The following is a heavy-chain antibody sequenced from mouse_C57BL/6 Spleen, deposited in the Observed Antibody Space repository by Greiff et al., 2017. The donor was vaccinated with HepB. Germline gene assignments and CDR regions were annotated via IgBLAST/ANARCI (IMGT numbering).Heavy chain of an antibody. CDR2: INYDGRST. J-gene: IGHJ1*03. CDR1: GFTFSDYY. V-gene: IGHV5-16*01. CDR3: AREGYGNYWYFDV. Sequence: EVKLVESEGGLVQPGSSMKLSCTASGFTFSDYYMAWVRQVPEKGLEWVANINYDGRSTYYLDSLKSRFIISRDNAKNILYLQMSSLKSEDTATYYCAREGYGNYWYFDVWGTGTTVTVSS. D-gene: IGHD2-1*01.